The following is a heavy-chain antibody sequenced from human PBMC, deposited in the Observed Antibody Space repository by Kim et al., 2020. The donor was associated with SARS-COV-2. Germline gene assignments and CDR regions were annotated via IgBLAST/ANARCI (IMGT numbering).Heavy chain of an antibody. D-gene: IGHD5-18*01. V-gene: IGHV3-13*01. CDR2: IGTAGDT. CDR3: ARDLYSYGYMGYYYYGMDV. CDR1: GFTFSSYD. J-gene: IGHJ6*02. Sequence: GGSLRLSCAASGFTFSSYDMHWVRQATGKGLEWVSAIGTAGDTYYPGSVKGRFTISRENAKNSLYLQMNSLRAGDTAVYYCARDLYSYGYMGYYYYGMDVWGQGTTVTVSS.